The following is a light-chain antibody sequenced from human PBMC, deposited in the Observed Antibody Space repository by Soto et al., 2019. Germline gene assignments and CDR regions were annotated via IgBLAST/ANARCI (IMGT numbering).Light chain of an antibody. CDR1: SSDIGGSTY. V-gene: IGLV2-14*01. CDR2: DVN. J-gene: IGLJ1*01. CDR3: TSYTRSGLYV. Sequence: QSALTQPASVSGSPGQSITVSCTVTSSDIGGSTYVSWYQQHPGKAPRLIIYDVNNRPSGVAARFSASKSGNTASLTISGLQAEDEADYYCTSYTRSGLYVFGTGTKVTVL.